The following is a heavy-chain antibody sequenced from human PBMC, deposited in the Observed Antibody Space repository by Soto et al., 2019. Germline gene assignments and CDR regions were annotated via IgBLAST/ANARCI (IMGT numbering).Heavy chain of an antibody. Sequence: QLQLQESGPGLVKPSETLSLTCSVSGGSISSSSYYWGWIRQPQGKGLEWIGSIYYSGSTYCNPSLKRRVTIHGDTSKTQFSLKLSSVTAADAAVYYCASPLPPQQLGPMDVWGQGTTVTVSS. CDR1: GGSISSSSYY. J-gene: IGHJ6*02. CDR2: IYYSGST. V-gene: IGHV4-39*01. CDR3: ASPLPPQQLGPMDV. D-gene: IGHD6-13*01.